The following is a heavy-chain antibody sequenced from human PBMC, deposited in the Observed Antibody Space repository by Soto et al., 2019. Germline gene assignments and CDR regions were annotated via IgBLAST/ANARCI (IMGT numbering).Heavy chain of an antibody. D-gene: IGHD3-10*01. Sequence: EVQLVESGGDLIQHGGSLRLSCTASGFTVSSNYMTWVRQAPGKGLEWVSVIYSGGSTYYADSVKGRFTISRDNSKNTLYLQMNSLRAEDTAVHYCARGLGGGYFDSWGQGTLVTVSS. V-gene: IGHV3-66*01. CDR1: GFTVSSNY. CDR2: IYSGGST. J-gene: IGHJ4*02. CDR3: ARGLGGGYFDS.